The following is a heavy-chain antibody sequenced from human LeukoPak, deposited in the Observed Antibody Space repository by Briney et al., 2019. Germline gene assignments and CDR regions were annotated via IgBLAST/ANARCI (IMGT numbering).Heavy chain of an antibody. J-gene: IGHJ6*03. V-gene: IGHV1-18*01. CDR2: ISAYNGNT. D-gene: IGHD3-3*01. CDR3: ARDPSYYDFWSQYYYYYMDV. CDR1: GYTFTSYG. Sequence: ASVKVSCKASGYTFTSYGISWVRQAPGQGLEWMGWISAYNGNTNYAQKLQGRVTMTTDTSTSTAYMELRSLRSDDTAVYYCARDPSYYDFWSQYYYYYMDVWGKGTTVTVSS.